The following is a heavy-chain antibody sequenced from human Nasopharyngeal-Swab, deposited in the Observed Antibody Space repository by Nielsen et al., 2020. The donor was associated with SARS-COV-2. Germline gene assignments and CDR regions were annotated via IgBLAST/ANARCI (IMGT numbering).Heavy chain of an antibody. D-gene: IGHD2-2*01. CDR2: IIPIFGTA. CDR1: GGTFSSYA. J-gene: IGHJ4*02. Sequence: SVKVSCKASGGTFSSYAISWVRQAPGQGLEWMGGIIPIFGTANYAQKFQGRVTITADESTSTAYMELSSLRSEDTAVYYCARESTPHCSSTSCLPDYWGQGTLVTVSS. V-gene: IGHV1-69*13. CDR3: ARESTPHCSSTSCLPDY.